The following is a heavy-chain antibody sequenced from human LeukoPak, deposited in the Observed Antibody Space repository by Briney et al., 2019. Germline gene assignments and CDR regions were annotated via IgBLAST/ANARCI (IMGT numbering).Heavy chain of an antibody. Sequence: PGGSLRLSCAASGFTFSSYGMHWVRQAPGKGLEWVAVISYDGSNKYYADSVKGRFTISRDNSKNTLYLQMNGLRAEDTAVYYCAKSIAAAAGFDYWGQGTLVTVSS. CDR2: ISYDGSNK. D-gene: IGHD6-13*01. CDR3: AKSIAAAAGFDY. V-gene: IGHV3-30*18. CDR1: GFTFSSYG. J-gene: IGHJ4*02.